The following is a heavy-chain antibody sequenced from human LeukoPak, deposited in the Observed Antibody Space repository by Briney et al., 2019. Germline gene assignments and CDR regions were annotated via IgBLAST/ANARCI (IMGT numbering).Heavy chain of an antibody. CDR3: AKDRSDNKTWYAGSH. D-gene: IGHD2-8*01. V-gene: IGHV3-23*01. J-gene: IGHJ4*02. CDR2: ISGSGGNT. Sequence: GGSLRLSCAASGFTFSSYAMSWVRQAPGWGLEWVSAISGSGGNTYYADSVKGRFTISRDNSWNTLFLQMNSLRDEDTAVYYCAKDRSDNKTWYAGSHWGQGTLVTVSS. CDR1: GFTFSSYA.